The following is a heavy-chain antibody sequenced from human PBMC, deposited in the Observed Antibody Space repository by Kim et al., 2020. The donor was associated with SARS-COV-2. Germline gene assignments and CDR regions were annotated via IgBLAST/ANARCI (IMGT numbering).Heavy chain of an antibody. V-gene: IGHV4-31*02. D-gene: IGHD3-22*01. CDR3: ARSYYYDSSGYGTFDY. J-gene: IGHJ4*02. Sequence: SLKSRVTISVDTSKNQFSLKLSSVTAADTAVYYCARSYYYDSSGYGTFDYWGQGTLVTVSS.